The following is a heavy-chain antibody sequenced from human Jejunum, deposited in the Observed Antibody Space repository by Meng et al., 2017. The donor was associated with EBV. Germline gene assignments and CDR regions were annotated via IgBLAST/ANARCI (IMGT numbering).Heavy chain of an antibody. CDR3: AHKGSGSYPLDY. CDR2: IYWDDSR. V-gene: IGHV2-5*02. D-gene: IGHD1-26*01. J-gene: IGHJ4*02. Sequence: QSALKESRPTLVKPTQTLTLTCTFSGFSLPTKGVGVGWIRQPTGKALEWLAVIYWDDSRLYSPSLNSRLTITKDSSNSQVVLTMTDMDPVDTATYYCAHKGSGSYPLDYWGQGTLVTVSS. CDR1: GFSLPTKGVG.